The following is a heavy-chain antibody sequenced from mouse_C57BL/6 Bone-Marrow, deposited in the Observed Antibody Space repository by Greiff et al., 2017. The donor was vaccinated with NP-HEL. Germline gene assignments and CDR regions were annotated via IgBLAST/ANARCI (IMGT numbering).Heavy chain of an antibody. J-gene: IGHJ4*01. Sequence: EVKVVESGGDLVKPGGSLKLSCAASGFTFSSYGMSWVRQTPDKRLEWVATISSGGSYTYYPDSVKGRFTISRDNAKNTLYLQMSSLKSEDTAMYYCARQVYGSSLDYYAMDYWGQGTSVTVSS. D-gene: IGHD1-1*01. V-gene: IGHV5-6*01. CDR1: GFTFSSYG. CDR3: ARQVYGSSLDYYAMDY. CDR2: ISSGGSYT.